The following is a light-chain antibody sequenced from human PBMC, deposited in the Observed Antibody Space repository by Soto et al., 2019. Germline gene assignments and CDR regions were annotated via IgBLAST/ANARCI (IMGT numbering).Light chain of an antibody. J-gene: IGKJ1*01. CDR3: QQSYSNTQT. CDR2: VAS. Sequence: DIQMTQSPSSLSASVGDRVIITCRASQSISTYLNWYQQKPGKAPKLLILVASTLPSGVPSRFSGSGSGTDFTLTISSLQPEDFATYYCQQSYSNTQTFGQGTKVDIK. CDR1: QSISTY. V-gene: IGKV1-39*01.